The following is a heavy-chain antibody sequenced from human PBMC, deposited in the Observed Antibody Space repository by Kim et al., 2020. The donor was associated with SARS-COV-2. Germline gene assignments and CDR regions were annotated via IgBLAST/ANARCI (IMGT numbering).Heavy chain of an antibody. D-gene: IGHD3-10*01. J-gene: IGHJ4*02. CDR3: ARRRGGKGDRGGFDY. V-gene: IGHV4-34*01. Sequence: SHKSLVTISVDTSKNQFSLKRSSVTAADTAVYYCARRRGGKGDRGGFDYWGQGTLVTVSS.